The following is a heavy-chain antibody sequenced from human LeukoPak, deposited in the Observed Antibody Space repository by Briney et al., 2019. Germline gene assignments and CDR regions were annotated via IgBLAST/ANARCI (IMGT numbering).Heavy chain of an antibody. D-gene: IGHD3-10*01. CDR1: GYTFTNYG. V-gene: IGHV1-18*01. CDR3: ARVRWFGELFSDY. J-gene: IGHJ4*02. CDR2: ISVNNADT. Sequence: ASVKVSCKASGYTFTNYGISWVQQAPGQGLQWMGWISVNNADTNYAQNFQGRVTLTTDTSTGTAYMELRSLRSDDTAVYHCARVRWFGELFSDYWGQGTLVTVSS.